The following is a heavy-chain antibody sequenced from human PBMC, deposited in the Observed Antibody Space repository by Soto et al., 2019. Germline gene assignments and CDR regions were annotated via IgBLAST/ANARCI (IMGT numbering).Heavy chain of an antibody. D-gene: IGHD2-15*01. CDR3: ARDALGYCSGGSCPTHYGMDV. J-gene: IGHJ6*02. V-gene: IGHV1-69*01. CDR2: IIPIFGTA. Sequence: QVQLVQSGAEVKKPGSSVKVSCKASGGTFSSYAISWVRQAPGQGLEWMGGIIPIFGTANYPQKFQGRVTITADEYTSTAYMELSSLRSEDTAVYYCARDALGYCSGGSCPTHYGMDVWGQGTTVTVSS. CDR1: GGTFSSYA.